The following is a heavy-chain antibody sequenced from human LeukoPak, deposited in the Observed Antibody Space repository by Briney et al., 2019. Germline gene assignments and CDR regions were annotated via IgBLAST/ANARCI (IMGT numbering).Heavy chain of an antibody. D-gene: IGHD1-26*01. V-gene: IGHV4-39*01. CDR1: GGSISTSGYY. J-gene: IGHJ5*02. CDR2: IYYSGST. Sequence: SETLSLTCTVSGGSISTSGYYWGWIRQPPREGLEWIGSIYYSGSTYFNPSLKSRVTISVDMSKNQFSLKLSSVTAADSGVYYCAGHVVGTTHPYWFDPWGQGTLVIVSS. CDR3: AGHVVGTTHPYWFDP.